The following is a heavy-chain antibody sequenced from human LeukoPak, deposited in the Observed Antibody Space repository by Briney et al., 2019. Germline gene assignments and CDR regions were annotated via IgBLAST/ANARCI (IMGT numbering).Heavy chain of an antibody. D-gene: IGHD4-23*01. J-gene: IGHJ4*02. CDR2: IYYSGNT. Sequence: SETLSLTCTVSGGSISSSSYYWGWIRQPPGKGLEWIASIYYSGNTYYNPSLKSRVTISVDTSKNQFSLKLSSVTAADTAVYYCARQLTTVEIPFDYWGQGTLVTVSS. V-gene: IGHV4-39*01. CDR3: ARQLTTVEIPFDY. CDR1: GGSISSSSYY.